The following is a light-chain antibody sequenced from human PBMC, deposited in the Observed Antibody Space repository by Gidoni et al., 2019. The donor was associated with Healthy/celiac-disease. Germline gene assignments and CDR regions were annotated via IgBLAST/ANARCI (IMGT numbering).Light chain of an antibody. J-gene: IGLJ1*01. CDR3: SSYTSSSTPV. CDR2: DVS. Sequence: SPLPQPASVFGSPGQPTTISCTGTSSDVGGYNYVSWYQQHPGKAPKLMIYDVSNRPSGVSNRFSGSKSGNTASLTISGLQAEDEADYYCSSYTSSSTPVFGTGTKVTVL. V-gene: IGLV2-14*01. CDR1: SSDVGGYNY.